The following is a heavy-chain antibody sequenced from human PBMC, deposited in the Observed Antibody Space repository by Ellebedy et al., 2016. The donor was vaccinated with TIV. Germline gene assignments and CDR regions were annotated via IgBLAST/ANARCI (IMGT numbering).Heavy chain of an antibody. D-gene: IGHD3-10*01. CDR3: KWDYYASGRSDS. CDR2: IKSKTDSGTR. CDR1: GFTFSGAW. V-gene: IGHV3-15*01. Sequence: GESLKISCAASGFTFSGAWMSWVRQAPGKGLEWVGRIKSKTDSGTRDFAAPVKGRFLISRDDSRDTLFLQMNGLKTEDTAVYYCKWDYYASGRSDSWGQGTLVTVSS. J-gene: IGHJ4*02.